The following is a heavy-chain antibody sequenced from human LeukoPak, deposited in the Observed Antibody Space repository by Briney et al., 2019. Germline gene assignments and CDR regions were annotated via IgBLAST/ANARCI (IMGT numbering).Heavy chain of an antibody. CDR1: GGSFSGYY. Sequence: SETLSLTCAVYGGSFSGYYWSWIRQPPGKGLEWIGEINHSGSTNYNPSLKSRVTISVDTSKSQFSLKLSSVTAADTAVYYCARGPRCSGGSCYSVRVDPWGQGTLVTVSS. V-gene: IGHV4-34*01. J-gene: IGHJ5*02. CDR2: INHSGST. D-gene: IGHD2-15*01. CDR3: ARGPRCSGGSCYSVRVDP.